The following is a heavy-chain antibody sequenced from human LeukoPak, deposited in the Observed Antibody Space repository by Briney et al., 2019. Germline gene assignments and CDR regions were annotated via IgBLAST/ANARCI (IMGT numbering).Heavy chain of an antibody. V-gene: IGHV4-59*01. D-gene: IGHD6-13*01. Sequence: TSETLSLTCTVSGGSISSYYWSWIRQPPGKGLEWIGYIYYSGTTDYNPSLKSRVTISVDASKNQFSLKLSSVTAADTAVYYCARGVYIAAAQYGYWGQGTLVTVSS. J-gene: IGHJ4*02. CDR2: IYYSGTT. CDR3: ARGVYIAAAQYGY. CDR1: GGSISSYY.